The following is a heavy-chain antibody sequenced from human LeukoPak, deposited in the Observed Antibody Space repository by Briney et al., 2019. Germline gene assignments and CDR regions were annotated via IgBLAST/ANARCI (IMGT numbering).Heavy chain of an antibody. D-gene: IGHD1-26*01. CDR1: GFTFSSYG. CDR2: IWYGGSNK. J-gene: IGHJ3*02. Sequence: QPGRSLRLSCAASGFTFSSYGMHWVRQAPGKGLEWVAVIWYGGSNKYYADSVKGRFTISRDNSKNTLYLQMNSLRAEDTAVYYCAKGYSGSLDAFDIWGQGTVVTVSS. CDR3: AKGYSGSLDAFDI. V-gene: IGHV3-30*18.